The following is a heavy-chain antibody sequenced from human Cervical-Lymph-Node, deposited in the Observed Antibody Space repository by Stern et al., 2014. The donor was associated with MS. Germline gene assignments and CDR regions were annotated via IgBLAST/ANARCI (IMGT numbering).Heavy chain of an antibody. Sequence: EVQLVQSGAEVRKPGQSLKISCKASGYSFTSYYIAWVRQMPGKGLEWMGIIYPGDSDTTYSPSFQGQVAISADKSISTAYLQCRGLKASDTAIYYCARGRGVDYDFWSGPDRPYYYGMDVWGQGTTVTVSS. CDR1: GYSFTSYY. CDR3: ARGRGVDYDFWSGPDRPYYYGMDV. CDR2: IYPGDSDT. D-gene: IGHD3-3*01. J-gene: IGHJ6*02. V-gene: IGHV5-51*03.